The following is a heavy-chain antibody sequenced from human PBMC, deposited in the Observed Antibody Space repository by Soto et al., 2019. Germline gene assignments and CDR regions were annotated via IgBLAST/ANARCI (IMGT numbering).Heavy chain of an antibody. D-gene: IGHD3-10*01. CDR1: GGSISSGDYY. V-gene: IGHV4-30-4*01. CDR2: IYYSGST. J-gene: IGHJ4*02. Sequence: QVQLQESGPGLVKPSQTLSLTCTVSGGSISSGDYYWSWIRQPPGKGLEWIGYIYYSGSTYYNPSLTSRVTISVDTSKNHFSLKLSSVTAADTAVYYCATIKLGSNRLDYWGQGTLVTFSS. CDR3: ATIKLGSNRLDY.